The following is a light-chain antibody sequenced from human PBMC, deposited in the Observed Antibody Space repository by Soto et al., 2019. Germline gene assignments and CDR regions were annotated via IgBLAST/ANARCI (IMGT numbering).Light chain of an antibody. V-gene: IGKV1-6*01. CDR1: QGIRTD. J-gene: IGKJ1*01. Sequence: AVQLTQSPSSLSASVGDRVTITCRASQGIRTDLGWYQQSPGKAPKVLIVGASTLQSGVPSRFSGSGSGTDFTLTISSLQPEDSATYYCQQSYSYTRMFGQGTKVDIK. CDR2: GAS. CDR3: QQSYSYTRM.